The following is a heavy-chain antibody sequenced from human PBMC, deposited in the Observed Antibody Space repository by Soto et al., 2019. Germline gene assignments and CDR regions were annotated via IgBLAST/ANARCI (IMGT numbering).Heavy chain of an antibody. J-gene: IGHJ4*02. V-gene: IGHV1-2*04. CDR1: GYTFTGYY. CDR2: INPNSGGT. D-gene: IGHD3-22*01. Sequence: QVQLVQSGAEVKKPGASVKVSCKASGYTFTGYYMHWVRQAPGQGLEWMGWINPNSGGTNFAQKFQGWVTMNRDTCISTAYRELSRLRSDDTAVYYCARGLLITNWISARYDSSGYYYDWGQGTLVTVSS. CDR3: ARGLLITNWISARYDSSGYYYD.